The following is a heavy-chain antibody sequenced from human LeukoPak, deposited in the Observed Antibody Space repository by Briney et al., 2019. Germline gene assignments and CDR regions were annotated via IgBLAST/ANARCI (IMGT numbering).Heavy chain of an antibody. Sequence: SETLSLTCTVSGGSITNSAYYWGWIRQSPGKGLEWIGSIYYSGFTYYNPSLKSRLTISLDTSKNQFSLNLTSVTAADTAMYYCARQSGSYYRPPFDPWGQGTLVTVPS. D-gene: IGHD1-26*01. CDR3: ARQSGSYYRPPFDP. CDR1: GGSITNSAYY. CDR2: IYYSGFT. V-gene: IGHV4-39*07. J-gene: IGHJ5*02.